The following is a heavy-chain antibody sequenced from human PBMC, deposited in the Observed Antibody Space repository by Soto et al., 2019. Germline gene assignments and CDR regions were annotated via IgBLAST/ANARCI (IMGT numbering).Heavy chain of an antibody. D-gene: IGHD5-12*01. CDR3: AKVSSGYDYYYFDY. CDR1: GFTFSSYA. CDR2: ISGSGGST. Sequence: GGSLRLSCAASGFTFSSYAMSWVRQAPGKGLEWASAISGSGGSTYYADSVKGRFTISRDNSKNTLYLQRNSLRADDTAVYYCAKVSSGYDYYYFDYWGQGTLVTVS. J-gene: IGHJ4*02. V-gene: IGHV3-23*01.